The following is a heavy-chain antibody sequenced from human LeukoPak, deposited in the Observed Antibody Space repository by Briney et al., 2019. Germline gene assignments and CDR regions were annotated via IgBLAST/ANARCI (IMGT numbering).Heavy chain of an antibody. CDR1: GYTFTSYG. J-gene: IGHJ4*02. CDR2: IIPIFGTA. CDR3: ARVARGYYGSGSYYDY. D-gene: IGHD3-10*01. Sequence: ASVKVSCKASGYTFTSYGISWVRQAPGQGLEWMGGIIPIFGTANYAQKFQGRVTMTTDTSTSTAYMELRSLRSDDTAVYYCARVARGYYGSGSYYDYWGQGTLVTVSS. V-gene: IGHV1-18*01.